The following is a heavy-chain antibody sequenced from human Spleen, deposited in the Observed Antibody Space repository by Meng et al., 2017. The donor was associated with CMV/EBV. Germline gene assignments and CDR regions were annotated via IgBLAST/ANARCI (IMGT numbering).Heavy chain of an antibody. D-gene: IGHD1-7*01. CDR3: AKGLWNGNYAYFEY. J-gene: IGHJ4*02. CDR1: GFIFSSYG. CDR2: IWYDGSDK. V-gene: IGHV3-33*06. Sequence: GESLKISCAASGFIFSSYGMHWVRQAPGKGLEWVAVIWYDGSDKYYADSAKGRLTISRDNSKNTLYLQINNLRVEDTAVYYCAKGLWNGNYAYFEYWGQGTLVTVSS.